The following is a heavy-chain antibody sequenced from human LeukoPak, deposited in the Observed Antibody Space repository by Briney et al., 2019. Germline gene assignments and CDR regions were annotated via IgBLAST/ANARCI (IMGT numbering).Heavy chain of an antibody. CDR2: ISAYNGNT. D-gene: IGHD1-26*01. Sequence: ASVKVSCKASGYTFTSYGISWVRQAPGQGLEWMGWISAYNGNTNYAQNLQGRVTMTTDTSTSTAYMELRSLRSDDTAVYYCARDHPYAMGATTSFDYWGQGTLVTVSS. V-gene: IGHV1-18*01. CDR3: ARDHPYAMGATTSFDY. J-gene: IGHJ4*02. CDR1: GYTFTSYG.